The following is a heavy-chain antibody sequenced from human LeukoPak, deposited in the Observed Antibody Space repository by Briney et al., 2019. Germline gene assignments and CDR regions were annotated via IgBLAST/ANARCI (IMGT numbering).Heavy chain of an antibody. J-gene: IGHJ5*02. CDR1: GYTFTSYD. V-gene: IGHV1-8*01. Sequence: ASVKVSCKASGYTFTSYDINWVRQATGHGLEWMGWMNPNSGNTGYAQKLQGRVTMTTDTSTSTAYMELRSLRSDDTAVYYCARDQATRGGNVRYPWGQGTLVTVSS. CDR2: MNPNSGNT. D-gene: IGHD4-23*01. CDR3: ARDQATRGGNVRYP.